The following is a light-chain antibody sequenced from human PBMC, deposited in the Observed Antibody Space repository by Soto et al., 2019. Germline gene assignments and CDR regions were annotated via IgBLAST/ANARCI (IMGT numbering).Light chain of an antibody. CDR3: ASWDDSLNNEL. Sequence: QSVLTQPPSLSGTPGQRVTISCSGSDSNIGGNVVSWYQQLPGAAPKLLLFSNYQRPSGVPDRFSGSKSGTSASLAISGLQSEDEGDYYCASWDDSLNNELFGGGTKVTVL. CDR2: SNY. CDR1: DSNIGGNV. V-gene: IGLV1-44*01. J-gene: IGLJ2*01.